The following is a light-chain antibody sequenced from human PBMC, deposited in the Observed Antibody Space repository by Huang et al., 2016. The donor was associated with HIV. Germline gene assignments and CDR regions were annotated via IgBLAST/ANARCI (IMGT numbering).Light chain of an antibody. CDR3: QQYGSSSYT. V-gene: IGKV3D-20*01. CDR2: DAS. J-gene: IGKJ2*01. Sequence: EIVLTQSPASLSLSPGERAMLSSGASQSVSSRYLAWFQQKPGPPPRLLIYDASVRAPGIPDRFSGGGSGTDFTLTISRLEPEDFAVYYCQQYGSSSYTFGQGTKLEIK. CDR1: QSVSSRY.